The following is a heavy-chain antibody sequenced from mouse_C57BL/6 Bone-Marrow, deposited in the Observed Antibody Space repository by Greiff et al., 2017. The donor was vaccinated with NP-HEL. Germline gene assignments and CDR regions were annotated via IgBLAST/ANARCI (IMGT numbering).Heavy chain of an antibody. J-gene: IGHJ3*01. CDR1: GYTFTDHT. Sequence: VQLVESDAELVKPGASVKISCKVSGYTFTDHTIHWMKQRPEQGLEWIGDIYPRDGSTKYNEKFKGKATLTADKSSSSAYMQLNSLTSEDSAVYFCARSYYGSSSWFAYWGQGTLVTVSA. CDR3: ARSYYGSSSWFAY. V-gene: IGHV1-78*01. CDR2: IYPRDGST. D-gene: IGHD1-1*01.